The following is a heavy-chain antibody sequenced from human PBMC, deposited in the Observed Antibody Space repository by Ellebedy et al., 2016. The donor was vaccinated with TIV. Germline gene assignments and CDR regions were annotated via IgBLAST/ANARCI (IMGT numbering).Heavy chain of an antibody. CDR3: ARKGSGYYLAYGY. CDR2: INHSGST. Sequence: GSLRLSXAVYGGSFSGYYWSWIRQPPGKGLEWIGEINHSGSTNYNPSLKSRVTISVDTSKNQFSLKLSSVTAADTAVYYCARKGSGYYLAYGYWGQGTLVTVSS. D-gene: IGHD3-22*01. V-gene: IGHV4-34*01. CDR1: GGSFSGYY. J-gene: IGHJ4*02.